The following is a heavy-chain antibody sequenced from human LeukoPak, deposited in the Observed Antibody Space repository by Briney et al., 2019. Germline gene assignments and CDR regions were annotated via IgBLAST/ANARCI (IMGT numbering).Heavy chain of an antibody. CDR1: GFTFSSYI. CDR3: ARVPRGSYSFDY. Sequence: GGSLRLSCAASGFTFSSYIMNWVRQAPGKGLEWVSSISSSSSYIYYADSVKGRFTTSRDNAKNSLYLQMNSLRAGDTAVYYCARVPRGSYSFDYWGQGTLVTVSS. CDR2: ISSSSSYI. V-gene: IGHV3-21*01. J-gene: IGHJ4*02. D-gene: IGHD1-26*01.